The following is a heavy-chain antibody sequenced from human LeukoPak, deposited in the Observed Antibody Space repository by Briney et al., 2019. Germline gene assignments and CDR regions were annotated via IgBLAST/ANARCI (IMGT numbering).Heavy chain of an antibody. D-gene: IGHD3-3*01. V-gene: IGHV4-34*01. J-gene: IGHJ6*03. CDR3: ARDYDFWRSRYVDV. CDR1: GGSFSGYY. CDR2: INHSGST. Sequence: SETLSLTCAVYGGSFSGYYWSWIRQPPGKGLEWIGEINHSGSTNYNPSLKSRVTISVDTSKYQFSLKLSSVTAADTAVYYCARDYDFWRSRYVDVWGKGTTVTVSS.